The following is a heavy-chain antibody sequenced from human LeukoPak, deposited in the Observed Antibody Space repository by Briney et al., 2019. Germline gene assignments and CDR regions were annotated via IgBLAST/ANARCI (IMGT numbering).Heavy chain of an antibody. CDR1: GFTFSDYW. CDR3: AREATMAQKCFQH. Sequence: GGSLRLSCAASGFTFSDYWMSWVRHAPGKGLEWVANIKKDGSEKFYVDSVKGRFTVSRDNAENSLFLQMNSLRVEDTAVYYCAREATMAQKCFQHWGQGTLVTVSS. D-gene: IGHD3-10*01. J-gene: IGHJ1*01. V-gene: IGHV3-7*01. CDR2: IKKDGSEK.